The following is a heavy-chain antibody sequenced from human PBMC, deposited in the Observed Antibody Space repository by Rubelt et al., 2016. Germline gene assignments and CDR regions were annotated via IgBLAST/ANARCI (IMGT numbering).Heavy chain of an antibody. CDR1: GYTFTSYG. V-gene: IGHV1-18*01. J-gene: IGHJ5*02. CDR2: ISAYNGNT. Sequence: QVQLVQSGAEVKKPGASVKVSCKASGYTFTSYGISWVRQAPGQGLEWMGWISAYNGNTNYAQKFQCRGAITADTTSSTAYLELCGLGAEDRAVYYCARGVGYYYGSGTNWFDPWGQGTLVTVSS. D-gene: IGHD3-10*01. CDR3: ARGVGYYYGSGTNWFDP.